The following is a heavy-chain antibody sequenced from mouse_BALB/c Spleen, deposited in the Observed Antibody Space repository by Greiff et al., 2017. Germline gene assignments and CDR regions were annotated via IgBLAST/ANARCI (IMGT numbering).Heavy chain of an antibody. CDR3: ARGPYGNYPAWFAY. D-gene: IGHD2-1*01. Sequence: QVQLKESGPGLVAPSQSLSITCTVSGFSLTSYGVHWVRQPPGKGLEWLGVIWAGGSTNYNSALMSRLSISKDNSKSQVFLKMNSLQTDDTAMYYCARGPYGNYPAWFAYWGQGTLVTVSA. CDR1: GFSLTSYG. CDR2: IWAGGST. J-gene: IGHJ3*01. V-gene: IGHV2-9*02.